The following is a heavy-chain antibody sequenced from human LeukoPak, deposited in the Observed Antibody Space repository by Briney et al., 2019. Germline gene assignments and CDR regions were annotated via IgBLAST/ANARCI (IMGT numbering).Heavy chain of an antibody. CDR2: IYYSGST. CDR3: AREPITMVRGVIVYYGMDV. V-gene: IGHV4-30-4*01. CDR1: GGSISSGDYY. D-gene: IGHD3-10*01. Sequence: PSQTLSLTCTVSGGSISSGDYYWSWIRQPPGTGLEWIGYIYYSGSTYYNPSLKSRVTISVDTSKNQFSLKLSSVTAADTAVYYCAREPITMVRGVIVYYGMDVWGQGTTVTVSS. J-gene: IGHJ6*02.